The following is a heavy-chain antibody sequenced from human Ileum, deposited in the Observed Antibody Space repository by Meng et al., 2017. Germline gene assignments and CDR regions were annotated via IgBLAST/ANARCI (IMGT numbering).Heavy chain of an antibody. V-gene: IGHV3-21*01. CDR2: ISIASTYI. D-gene: IGHD3-22*01. CDR3: ARDYYSSGSETLDY. J-gene: IGHJ4*02. Sequence: GGSLRLSCAASGLAFRNYPMKWVRQAPGKGLEWVSSISIASTYIYYADSLKGRFTIARDNAKNSLYLQMDSLRVDDTAVYYCARDYYSSGSETLDYWGQGTLVTVSS. CDR1: GLAFRNYP.